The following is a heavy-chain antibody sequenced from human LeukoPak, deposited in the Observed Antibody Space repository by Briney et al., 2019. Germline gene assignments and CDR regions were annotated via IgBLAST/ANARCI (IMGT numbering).Heavy chain of an antibody. CDR3: AKAGRIAAAGIGSVYGMDV. V-gene: IGHV3-30*18. CDR2: ISYDGSNK. Sequence: GGSLRLSRAASGFTFSSYGTHWVRQAPGKGLEWVAVISYDGSNKYYADSVKGRFTISRDNSKNTLYLQMNSLRAEDTAVYYCAKAGRIAAAGIGSVYGMDVWGQGTTVTVSS. J-gene: IGHJ6*02. CDR1: GFTFSSYG. D-gene: IGHD6-13*01.